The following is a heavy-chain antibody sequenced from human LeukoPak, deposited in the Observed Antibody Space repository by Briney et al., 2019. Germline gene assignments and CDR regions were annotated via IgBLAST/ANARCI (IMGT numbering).Heavy chain of an antibody. CDR1: GGSISSYY. CDR3: ARGSGYINFDY. Sequence: SETLSLTCIVSGGSISSYYWSWIRQPAGMGLEWIGRIYTSGTTNYSPSLRSRVTMSVDTSKNQFSLNLNSVTAVDTAVYYCARGSGYINFDYWGQGTLVTVSS. CDR2: IYTSGTT. J-gene: IGHJ4*02. D-gene: IGHD6-13*01. V-gene: IGHV4-4*07.